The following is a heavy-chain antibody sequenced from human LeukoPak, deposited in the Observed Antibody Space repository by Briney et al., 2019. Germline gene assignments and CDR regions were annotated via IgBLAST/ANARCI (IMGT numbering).Heavy chain of an antibody. Sequence: PSETLSLTCTVSGGSISSYYWSWIRQPPGKGLEWIGYIYYSGSTNYDPSLKSRVTISVDTSKNQLSLKLSSVTAADTAVYYCARRTAAGNYFDYWGQGTLVTVSS. J-gene: IGHJ4*02. D-gene: IGHD6-13*01. CDR1: GGSISSYY. CDR2: IYYSGST. V-gene: IGHV4-59*08. CDR3: ARRTAAGNYFDY.